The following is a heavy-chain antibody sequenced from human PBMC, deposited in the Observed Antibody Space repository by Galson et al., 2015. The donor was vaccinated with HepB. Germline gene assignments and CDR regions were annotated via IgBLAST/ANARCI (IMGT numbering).Heavy chain of an antibody. CDR1: GFTFSSYA. D-gene: IGHD1-26*01. CDR2: ISYDGSNK. CDR3: ARGAGSLLRPNPGY. V-gene: IGHV3-30-3*01. J-gene: IGHJ4*02. Sequence: SLRLSCAASGFTFSSYAMHWVRQAPGKGLEWVAVISYDGSNKYYADSVKGRFTISRDNSKNTLYLRMNSLRAEDTAVYYCARGAGSLLRPNPGYWGQGTLVTVSS.